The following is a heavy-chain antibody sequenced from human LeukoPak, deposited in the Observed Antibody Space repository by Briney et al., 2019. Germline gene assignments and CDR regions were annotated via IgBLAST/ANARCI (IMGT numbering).Heavy chain of an antibody. CDR2: IYHSGST. CDR1: GYSISSGYY. V-gene: IGHV4-38-2*01. D-gene: IGHD6-13*01. CDR3: ARSYGSSWYKAH. Sequence: KPSETLSLTCAVSGYSISSGYYWGWIRQPPGKGLEWIGSIYHSGSTYYNPSLKSRVTISLDTSENQFSLKLSSVTAADTAVYYCARSYGSSWYKAHWGQGTLVTVSS. J-gene: IGHJ4*02.